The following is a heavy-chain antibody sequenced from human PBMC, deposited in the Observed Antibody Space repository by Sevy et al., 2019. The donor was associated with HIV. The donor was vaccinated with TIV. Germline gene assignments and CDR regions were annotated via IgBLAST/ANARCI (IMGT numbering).Heavy chain of an antibody. CDR3: ARLYSGYMDV. Sequence: ASVKVSCKASGYIFTNYAFNWVRQAPGQGLEWMGWISAFSGYTNYAQNFQCRVTMTTDTSTSTAYMELRSLRSDDTAVYYCARLYSGYMDVWGKGTTVTVSS. CDR1: GYIFTNYA. D-gene: IGHD3-10*02. V-gene: IGHV1-18*01. J-gene: IGHJ6*03. CDR2: ISAFSGYT.